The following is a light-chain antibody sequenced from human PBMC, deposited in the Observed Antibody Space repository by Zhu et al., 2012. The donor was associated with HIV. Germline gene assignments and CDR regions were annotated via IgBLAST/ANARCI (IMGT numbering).Light chain of an antibody. Sequence: DIQMTQSPSTLSASVGDRVTITCRASQSITTWLAWYQQKPGKAPKLLIYKASILQTWVPSRFSGSGSGTEFTLTISSLQPDDFATYYCQQYSSPSTFGPGRKCIS. CDR3: QQYSSPST. V-gene: IGKV1-5*03. CDR1: QSITTW. J-gene: IGKJ3*01. CDR2: KAS.